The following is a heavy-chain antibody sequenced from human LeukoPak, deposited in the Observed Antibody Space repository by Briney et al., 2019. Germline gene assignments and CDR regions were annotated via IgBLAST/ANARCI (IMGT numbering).Heavy chain of an antibody. V-gene: IGHV1-46*01. CDR2: INPSGGST. D-gene: IGHD2-2*01. J-gene: IGHJ4*02. CDR3: TRGAGTSWFDY. Sequence: ASVKVSCKASGYTFTSYYMHWVRQAPGQGLEWMGIINPSGGSTSYAQKFQGRVTMTRDTSISTAYMELSSLTSDDTAVYYCTRGAGTSWFDYWGQGSLVTVSS. CDR1: GYTFTSYY.